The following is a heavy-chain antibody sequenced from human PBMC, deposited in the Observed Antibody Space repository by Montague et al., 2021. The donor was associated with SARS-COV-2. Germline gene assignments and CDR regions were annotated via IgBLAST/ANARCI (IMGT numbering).Heavy chain of an antibody. CDR1: GYYFNSYG. CDR3: VRDYGDYGEEVLDY. Sequence: SLRLSCAGSGYYFNSYGMHWVRQAPGKGLEWVAVIWFDGSKEYYVDSVKGRFAISRDKSKNMLYLQMNSLRVEDTATYFCVRDYGDYGEEVLDYWGQGTPVIVSS. J-gene: IGHJ4*02. V-gene: IGHV3-33*08. D-gene: IGHD4-17*01. CDR2: IWFDGSKE.